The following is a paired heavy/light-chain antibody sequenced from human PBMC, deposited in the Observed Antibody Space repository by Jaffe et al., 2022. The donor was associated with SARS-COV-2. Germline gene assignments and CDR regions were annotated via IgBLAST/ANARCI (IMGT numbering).Heavy chain of an antibody. D-gene: IGHD3-16*01. Sequence: QLQLQESGPGLVKPSETLSLTCTVSGASISGSSYCWDWIRQPPGKGLEWIGSVCYSGSTYYNPSLKTRVTISVDTSKKQFSLNLSSVTAADTAVYFCARRGEVFDYWGQGTLVTVSS. CDR3: ARRGEVFDY. V-gene: IGHV4-39*01. CDR1: GASISGSSYC. CDR2: VCYSGST. J-gene: IGHJ4*02.
Light chain of an antibody. V-gene: IGKV3D-15*01. J-gene: IGKJ1*01. CDR1: QSVSTN. CDR2: GAS. CDR3: HQYNNWRT. Sequence: EIVMTQSPATLSVSPGERATLSCRASQSVSTNLAWYQQKPGQAPRLLIYGASTRATGIPARFSGSGSGTEFTLTISSLQSEDFAVYYCHQYNNWRTFGQGTKVEIK.